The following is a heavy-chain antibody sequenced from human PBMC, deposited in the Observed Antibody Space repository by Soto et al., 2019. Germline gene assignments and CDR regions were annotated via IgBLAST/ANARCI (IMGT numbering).Heavy chain of an antibody. CDR2: IYYSGST. CDR1: GGSISSGGYY. D-gene: IGHD5-12*01. CDR3: ARAYTYVDIVATIPTLNWFDP. V-gene: IGHV4-31*03. J-gene: IGHJ5*02. Sequence: SETLSLTCTVSGGSISSGGYYWSWIRQHPGKGLEWIGYIYYSGSTYYNPSLKSRVTISVDTSKNQFSLKLSSVTAADTAVYYCARAYTYVDIVATIPTLNWFDPWGQGTLVTVSS.